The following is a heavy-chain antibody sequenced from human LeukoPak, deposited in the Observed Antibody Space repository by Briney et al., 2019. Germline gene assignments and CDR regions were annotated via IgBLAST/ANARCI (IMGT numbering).Heavy chain of an antibody. CDR2: INHSGST. V-gene: IGHV4-34*01. CDR3: ARERRITTFGVSGRGWFDP. D-gene: IGHD3-3*01. CDR1: GGSFSGYY. Sequence: PSETLSLTCAVYGGSFSGYYWSWIRQPPGKGLEWIGEINHSGSTNYNPSLKSRVTISVDTSKNQFSLKLSSVTAADTAVYYCARERRITTFGVSGRGWFDPWGQGTLVTVSS. J-gene: IGHJ5*02.